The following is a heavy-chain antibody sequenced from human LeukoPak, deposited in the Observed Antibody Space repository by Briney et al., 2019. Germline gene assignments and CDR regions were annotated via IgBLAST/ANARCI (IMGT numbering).Heavy chain of an antibody. D-gene: IGHD3-3*01. J-gene: IGHJ3*02. V-gene: IGHV4-34*01. CDR1: GGSFSGYY. CDR2: INHSGST. Sequence: PSETLSLTCAVYGGSFSGYYWSWIRQPPGKGLEWIGEINHSGSTNYNPSLKSRVTISVDTSKNQFSLKLSSVTAADTAVYYCARVTKEITIFGVVIPDAFDIWGQGTMVTVSS. CDR3: ARVTKEITIFGVVIPDAFDI.